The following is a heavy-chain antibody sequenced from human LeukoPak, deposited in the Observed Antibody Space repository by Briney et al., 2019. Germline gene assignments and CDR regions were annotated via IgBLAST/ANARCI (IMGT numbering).Heavy chain of an antibody. CDR2: IESNGGDK. CDR3: ASAVRGSSVDY. V-gene: IGHV3-7*01. CDR1: GFIFSSYN. J-gene: IGHJ4*02. Sequence: GGSLRLSCAAPGFIFSSYNMNWVRQTPGKGLEYVANIESNGGDKYYVDSVKGRFTISRDNAKNSLYLQMNSLRAEDTAVYYCASAVRGSSVDYWGQGTLVTVSS.